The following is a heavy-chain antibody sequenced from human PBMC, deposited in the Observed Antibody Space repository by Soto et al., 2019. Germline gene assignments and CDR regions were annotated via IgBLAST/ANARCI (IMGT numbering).Heavy chain of an antibody. V-gene: IGHV3-15*05. Sequence: EVQLVESGGGLVNPGGSLRLSCAASGITFTYAWMTWVRQAPGRGLEWVGRVKSEAGGGTIDYAAPVKGRFTISRDDYCSMLYLQMSCLKREDTAVYYCADIGDLSSDGVFSTWGQGTVVTVSS. CDR1: GITFTYAW. CDR2: VKSEAGGGTI. D-gene: IGHD2-15*01. CDR3: ADIGDLSSDGVFST. J-gene: IGHJ3*01.